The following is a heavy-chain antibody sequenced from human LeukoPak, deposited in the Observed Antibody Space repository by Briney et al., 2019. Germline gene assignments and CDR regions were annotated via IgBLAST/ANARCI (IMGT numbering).Heavy chain of an antibody. CDR3: ARDESGWPHFDP. CDR1: GDSISSSSYY. CDR2: LYYSGST. J-gene: IGHJ5*02. D-gene: IGHD6-19*01. Sequence: SETLSLTCTVSGDSISSSSYYWGWIRQPPGKGLEWLGSLYYSGSTYYNPSLKSRVTVSVDTSKNQFSLKLSSVTAADTAVYYCARDESGWPHFDPWGQGTLVTVSS. V-gene: IGHV4-39*02.